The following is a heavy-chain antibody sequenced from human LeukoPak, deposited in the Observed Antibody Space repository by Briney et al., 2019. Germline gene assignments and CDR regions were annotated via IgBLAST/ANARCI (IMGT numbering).Heavy chain of an antibody. Sequence: SQTLSLTCNVSGASMRSETHYWSWLRQHPGKGPEWIAYIYYTAGAYYNPSLESRVPISLDASENQFSLKLSSVTAADTAVYYCARGRRELKYAPDYWGQGTLVTVSS. D-gene: IGHD2-2*01. J-gene: IGHJ4*02. V-gene: IGHV4-31*03. CDR2: IYYTAGA. CDR3: ARGRRELKYAPDY. CDR1: GASMRSETHY.